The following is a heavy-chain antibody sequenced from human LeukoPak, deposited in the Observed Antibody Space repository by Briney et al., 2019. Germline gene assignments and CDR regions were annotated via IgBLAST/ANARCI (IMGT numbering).Heavy chain of an antibody. CDR2: IYSGGST. CDR1: GFTVSSNY. V-gene: IGHV3-53*01. Sequence: GGCLRLSCAASGFTVSSNYMSWVRQAPGKGLEWVSVIYSGGSTYYADSVKGRFTISRDNSKNTLYLQMNSLRAEDTAVYYCASAAMGAVDYWGQGTLVTVSS. J-gene: IGHJ4*02. CDR3: ASAAMGAVDY. D-gene: IGHD2-2*01.